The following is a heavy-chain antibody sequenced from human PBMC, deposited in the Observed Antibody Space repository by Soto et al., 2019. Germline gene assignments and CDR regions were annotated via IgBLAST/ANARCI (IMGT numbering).Heavy chain of an antibody. CDR3: AKTFCTTAGCKKMVFDY. CDR2: ISVSGSA. D-gene: IGHD2-8*01. Sequence: QLQLQESGPGLAKPSETLSLTCTVSGGSISSGDSYWAWIRQPPGKGLEWIGTISVSGSAYYNPSLKSRVTISADTSKNQFSLRLSSVTASDTAIYYCAKTFCTTAGCKKMVFDYWGQGALVTVSS. J-gene: IGHJ4*02. CDR1: GGSISSGDSY. V-gene: IGHV4-39*01.